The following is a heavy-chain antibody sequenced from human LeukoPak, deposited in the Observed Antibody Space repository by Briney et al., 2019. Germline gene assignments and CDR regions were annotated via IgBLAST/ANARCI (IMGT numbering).Heavy chain of an antibody. Sequence: GRSLRLSCAASGFSFDDYGMYWVRQPPGKGLEWVSGITWNSGSIGYAGSVKGRFTISRDNAKNSLYLQMNSLRAEDMALYYCAKAARKVTSKNDAFDIWGQGTMVTVSS. J-gene: IGHJ3*02. CDR3: AKAARKVTSKNDAFDI. D-gene: IGHD4-17*01. CDR2: ITWNSGSI. V-gene: IGHV3-9*03. CDR1: GFSFDDYG.